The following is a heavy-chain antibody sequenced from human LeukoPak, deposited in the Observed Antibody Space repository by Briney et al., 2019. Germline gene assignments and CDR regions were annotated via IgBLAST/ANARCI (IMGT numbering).Heavy chain of an antibody. V-gene: IGHV3-21*04. CDR2: IGSSSTYM. J-gene: IGHJ4*02. CDR3: ASLDYFDSSDYGDY. D-gene: IGHD3-22*01. Sequence: GGSLRLSCAASGFTFSSYSMNWVRQAPGKGLEWVSVIGSSSTYMYSADSLKGRFTISRDNAKNALYLQMNSLRAEDTALYYCASLDYFDSSDYGDYWGQGTLVTVSS. CDR1: GFTFSSYS.